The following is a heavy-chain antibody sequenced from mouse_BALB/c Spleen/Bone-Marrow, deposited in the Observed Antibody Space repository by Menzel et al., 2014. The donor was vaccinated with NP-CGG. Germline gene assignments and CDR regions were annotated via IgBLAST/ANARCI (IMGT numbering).Heavy chain of an antibody. J-gene: IGHJ4*01. V-gene: IGHV2-6-7*01. Sequence: QVQLKQSGPGLVSPSQSLSITCTVSGFSLTGYGVNWVRQPPGKGLEWLGMILGDGSTDYNSALKSRLSSSKDNSKSKVFIKMNSLQTDDTARYYCARDRYDGAMDYWGQGTSVTVSS. CDR1: GFSLTGYG. CDR3: ARDRYDGAMDY. CDR2: ILGDGST. D-gene: IGHD2-14*01.